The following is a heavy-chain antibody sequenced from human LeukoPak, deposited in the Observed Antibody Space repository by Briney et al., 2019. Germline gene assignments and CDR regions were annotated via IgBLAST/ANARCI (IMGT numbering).Heavy chain of an antibody. Sequence: SETLSLTCAVYGGSFSGYYWSWIRQPPGEGLEWIGEINHSGSTNYNPSLKSRVTISVDTSKNQFSLKLSSVTAADTAVYYCARGPIVVVPAAIGFDPWGQGTLVTVSS. CDR3: ARGPIVVVPAAIGFDP. D-gene: IGHD2-2*01. CDR1: GGSFSGYY. CDR2: INHSGST. J-gene: IGHJ5*02. V-gene: IGHV4-34*01.